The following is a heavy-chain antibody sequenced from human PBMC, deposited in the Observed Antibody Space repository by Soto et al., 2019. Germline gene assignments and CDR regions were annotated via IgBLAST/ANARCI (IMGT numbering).Heavy chain of an antibody. CDR3: GRVVGTYSGSQTVDC. Sequence: EVPVVESGGGLVQPGGSLRLSCAASGFTFSDHYMDWVRQAPGKGLEWVGRSRNKANSYTTAYAASVRGRYTISRDDSKNSVYLQMNSLKTEDTAMYYCGRVVGTYSGSQTVDCWGQGTLVTVSS. J-gene: IGHJ4*02. V-gene: IGHV3-72*01. D-gene: IGHD1-26*01. CDR2: SRNKANSYTT. CDR1: GFTFSDHY.